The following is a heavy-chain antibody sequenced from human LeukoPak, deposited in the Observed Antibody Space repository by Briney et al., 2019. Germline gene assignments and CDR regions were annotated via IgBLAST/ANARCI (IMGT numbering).Heavy chain of an antibody. Sequence: GGSLRLSCAASGFTFNSYTMSWVRQAPGKGLEWVSAISDSGYSTYYADSVKGRFTISRDRSKNTVYLQMNGLRADDTAVYYCAKYYYDSSGYYITPPARAPDYWGQGTLVTVSS. CDR2: ISDSGYST. CDR1: GFTFNSYT. J-gene: IGHJ4*02. V-gene: IGHV3-23*01. D-gene: IGHD3-22*01. CDR3: AKYYYDSSGYYITPPARAPDY.